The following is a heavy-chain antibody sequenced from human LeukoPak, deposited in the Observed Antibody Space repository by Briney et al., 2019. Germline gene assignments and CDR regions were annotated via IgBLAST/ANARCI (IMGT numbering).Heavy chain of an antibody. V-gene: IGHV3-30*04. CDR1: GFTFSSYA. D-gene: IGHD4-11*01. J-gene: IGHJ6*02. Sequence: GGSLRLSCAASGFTFSSYAMHWVRQAPGQGLEWVAVISYDESNKYYADSVNGRFTISRANSKNKQYLQMNSLRAEDTAVDYCARGMITVTVYCMDVWGQGTTVTVSS. CDR3: ARGMITVTVYCMDV. CDR2: ISYDESNK.